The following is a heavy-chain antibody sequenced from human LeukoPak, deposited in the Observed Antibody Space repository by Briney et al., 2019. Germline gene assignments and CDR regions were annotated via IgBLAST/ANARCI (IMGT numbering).Heavy chain of an antibody. CDR2: IYYSGST. CDR3: ARERYLTGYYRDYYYCMDV. Sequence: SETLSLTCTVSGGSISSSSYYWGWIRQPPGKGLEWIGSIYYSGSTYYNPSLKSRVTISVDTSKNQFSLKLSSVTAADTAVYYCARERYLTGYYRDYYYCMDVWGKGTTVTISS. D-gene: IGHD3-9*01. CDR1: GGSISSSSYY. V-gene: IGHV4-39*07. J-gene: IGHJ6*03.